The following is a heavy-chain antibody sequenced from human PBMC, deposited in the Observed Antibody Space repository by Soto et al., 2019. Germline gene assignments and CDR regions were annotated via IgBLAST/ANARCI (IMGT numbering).Heavy chain of an antibody. CDR1: GFPFSTYG. CDR3: ARVGCSSTSCYAGFYYFYMDV. V-gene: IGHV3-33*01. J-gene: IGHJ6*03. CDR2: IWYEGSNE. Sequence: QVQLVESGGGGVQPGRSLRFSCEASGFPFSTYGMHWVRQAPGKGLGWVAVIWYEGSNEHYADSVKGRFTISRDNSKNTLFLQMNSLRAEDTAVYYCARVGCSSTSCYAGFYYFYMDVWGKGTTVTVSS. D-gene: IGHD2-2*01.